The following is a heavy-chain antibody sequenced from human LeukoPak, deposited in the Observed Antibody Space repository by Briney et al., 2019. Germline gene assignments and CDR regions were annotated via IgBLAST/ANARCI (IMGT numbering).Heavy chain of an antibody. V-gene: IGHV4-4*07. Sequence: VKPSETLSLTCTVSGGSISSYYWSWIRQPAGKGLEWIGRIYTSGSTNYNPSLKSRVTMSVDTSKNQFSLKLSPVTAADTAVYYCARVGGSSSYYYYGMDVWGQGTTVTVSS. CDR2: IYTSGST. D-gene: IGHD6-6*01. CDR3: ARVGGSSSYYYYGMDV. CDR1: GGSISSYY. J-gene: IGHJ6*02.